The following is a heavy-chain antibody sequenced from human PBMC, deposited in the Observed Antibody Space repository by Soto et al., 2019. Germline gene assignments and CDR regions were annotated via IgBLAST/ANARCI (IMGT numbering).Heavy chain of an antibody. D-gene: IGHD1-26*01. CDR1: GFTFSGYS. J-gene: IGHJ4*02. CDR3: AREDILGARSFDY. Sequence: EVQLVESGGGLVRRGGSLRLSCAASGFTFSGYSMNWVRQAPGKGVEWISYISSGSKTIFYADSVKGRFSISRDNAKNSQYLQMNSLRDEDTAVYFCAREDILGARSFDYWGQGTLVTVSS. CDR2: ISSGSKTI. V-gene: IGHV3-48*02.